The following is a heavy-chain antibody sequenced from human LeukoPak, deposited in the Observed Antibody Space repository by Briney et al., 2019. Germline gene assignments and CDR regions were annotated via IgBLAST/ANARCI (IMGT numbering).Heavy chain of an antibody. CDR3: AREPSGSGGYDY. CDR1: GFTFSCYY. CDR2: ISPNSGGT. D-gene: IGHD3-10*01. J-gene: IGHJ4*02. V-gene: IGHV1-2*02. Sequence: ASVQVSCQASGFTFSCYYMHWVRPAPGQGLEWMAWISPNSGGTNYVQEFQGRVTVTRDTSISTDYMEISGLTSDDTALYYCAREPSGSGGYDYWGQGTLVTVSS.